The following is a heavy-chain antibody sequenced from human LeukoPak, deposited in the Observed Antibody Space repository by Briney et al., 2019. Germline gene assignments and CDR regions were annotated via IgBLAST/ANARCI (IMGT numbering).Heavy chain of an antibody. V-gene: IGHV4-59*01. CDR1: GGSISSYY. Sequence: SETLSLTCTVSGGSISSYYWSWIRQPPGKGLEWIGHIHNSGNTNYNPSLKSRVTLSVDTSKNQFSLKLSSVTAADTAVYYCARENTMVRGAFDAFDIWGQGTMVTVSS. J-gene: IGHJ3*02. CDR3: ARENTMVRGAFDAFDI. D-gene: IGHD3-10*01. CDR2: IHNSGNT.